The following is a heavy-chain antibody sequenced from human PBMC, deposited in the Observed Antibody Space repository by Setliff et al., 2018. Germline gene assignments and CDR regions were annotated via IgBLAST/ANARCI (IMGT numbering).Heavy chain of an antibody. CDR1: GFTFRSYT. V-gene: IGHV3-48*01. Sequence: GGSLRLSCAASGFTFRSYTMNRVRQAPGKGLEWVSYISSSSSTIYYADSVKGRFTISRDNAKNSLYLQMNSLRAEDTAVCYCARARGSSWLFYYMDVWGKGTTVTVSS. CDR3: ARARGSSWLFYYMDV. D-gene: IGHD6-13*01. J-gene: IGHJ6*03. CDR2: ISSSSSTI.